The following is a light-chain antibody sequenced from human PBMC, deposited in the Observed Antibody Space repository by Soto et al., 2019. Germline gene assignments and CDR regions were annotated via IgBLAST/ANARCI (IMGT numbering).Light chain of an antibody. CDR1: QSILYSSNNKSY. CDR2: WAS. J-gene: IGKJ4*01. V-gene: IGKV4-1*01. CDR3: QQYYSVPLT. Sequence: DIVMTQSPDSLAVSLGERATINCRSSQSILYSSNNKSYFAWYQQKPGQPPNLLIYWASTRESGVPDRFSGSGSGTGFTLTISSLQAEDVAVYYCQQYYSVPLTFGGGTKVEIK.